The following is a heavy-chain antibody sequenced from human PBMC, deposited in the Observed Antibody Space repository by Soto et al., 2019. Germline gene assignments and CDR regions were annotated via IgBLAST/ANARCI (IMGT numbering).Heavy chain of an antibody. J-gene: IGHJ5*02. Sequence: QVQLVESGGGVVHPGTSLRLSCAASGFTFSTHGMHWVRQAPGKGPEWVAVISHDGSKQYYVESVEGRFSISRENSKSIVHLPINNVRTEDTAVYYCAKDKVPYYDFWSGQRWFDPWGQGTLVTVS. CDR1: GFTFSTHG. D-gene: IGHD3-3*01. V-gene: IGHV3-30*18. CDR2: ISHDGSKQ. CDR3: AKDKVPYYDFWSGQRWFDP.